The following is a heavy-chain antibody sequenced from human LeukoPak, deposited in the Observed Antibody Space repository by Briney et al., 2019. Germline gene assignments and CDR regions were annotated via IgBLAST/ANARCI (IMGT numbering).Heavy chain of an antibody. J-gene: IGHJ4*02. CDR2: ISCNSGSI. Sequence: PGTSLRLSCAASGFSFDDYVMHWVRQAPGKGLEWVSGISCNSGSIGYADSVKGRFTTSRDNAKNSLYLQMNSLRAEDTALYYCAKDMFSDSSGYQVDWGQGTLVTVSS. V-gene: IGHV3-9*01. D-gene: IGHD3-22*01. CDR3: AKDMFSDSSGYQVD. CDR1: GFSFDDYV.